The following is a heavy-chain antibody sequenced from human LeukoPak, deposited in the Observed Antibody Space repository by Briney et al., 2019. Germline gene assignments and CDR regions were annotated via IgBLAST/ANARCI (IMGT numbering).Heavy chain of an antibody. D-gene: IGHD3-10*01. CDR2: INHSGST. V-gene: IGHV4-34*01. J-gene: IGHJ6*04. CDR3: ARYGSGMHGMDV. CDR1: GGSFSGYY. Sequence: SETLSLTCAVYGGSFSGYYWSWIRQPPGKGLEWIGEINHSGSTNYNPSLKGRVTISVDTSKNQFSLKLSSVTAADTAVYYCARYGSGMHGMDVWGKGTTVTVSS.